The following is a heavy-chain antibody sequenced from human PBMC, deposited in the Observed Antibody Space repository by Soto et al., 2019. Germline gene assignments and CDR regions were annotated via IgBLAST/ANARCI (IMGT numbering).Heavy chain of an antibody. CDR3: ASSGYSSSWYYYYYYGMDV. D-gene: IGHD6-13*01. J-gene: IGHJ6*02. CDR2: MNPNSGNT. CDR1: GYTFTSYD. V-gene: IGHV1-8*01. Sequence: QVQLVQSGAEVKKPGASVKVSCKASGYTFTSYDINWVRQATGQGLEWMGWMNPNSGNTGYAQKFQGRVTMTRNTSISTAYMELSSLRSEDTAVYYCASSGYSSSWYYYYYYGMDVGGQGTTVTVSS.